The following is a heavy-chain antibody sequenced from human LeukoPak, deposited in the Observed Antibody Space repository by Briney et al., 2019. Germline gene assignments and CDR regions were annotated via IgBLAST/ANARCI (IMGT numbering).Heavy chain of an antibody. Sequence: GGSLRLSCAASGFTFSSYAMHWVRQAPGKGLEWVGRIKSKTDGGTTDYAAPVKGRFTISRDDSKNTLYLQMNSLKTEDTAVYYCTTDSVYGDYGDYWGQGTLVTVSS. CDR3: TTDSVYGDYGDY. CDR1: GFTFSSYA. J-gene: IGHJ4*02. V-gene: IGHV3-15*01. CDR2: IKSKTDGGTT. D-gene: IGHD4-17*01.